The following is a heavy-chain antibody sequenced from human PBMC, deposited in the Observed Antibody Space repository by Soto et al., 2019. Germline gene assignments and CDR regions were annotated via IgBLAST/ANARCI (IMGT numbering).Heavy chain of an antibody. CDR1: GGSVDRGDYY. CDR2: VSSYRGAT. CDR3: ARRLARGVIGWFDP. Sequence: SETLSLTCTVSGGSVDRGDYYWTWIRQPPGKGLEWIAYVSSYRGATYYSPSLKSRVTISVDTSKHHFSLNLTSVTAADTAVYYCARRLARGVIGWFDPWGQGTLVTVSS. J-gene: IGHJ5*02. D-gene: IGHD3-10*01. V-gene: IGHV4-30-4*01.